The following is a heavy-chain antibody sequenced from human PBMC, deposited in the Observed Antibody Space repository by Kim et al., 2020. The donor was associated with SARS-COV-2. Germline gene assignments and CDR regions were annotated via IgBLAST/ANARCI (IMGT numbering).Heavy chain of an antibody. Sequence: SETLSLTCAVYGGSFSGYFWSWVRQPPGKGLEWIGEINDSETANYNPSLKSRVTMSVDTSKNQFSLSLTSVTAADTAMYYCARGPPGGGDNFNETYWGQGTLVSVSS. CDR3: ARGPPGGGDNFNETY. J-gene: IGHJ4*01. CDR1: GGSFSGYF. CDR2: INDSETA. D-gene: IGHD3-10*01. V-gene: IGHV4-34*01.